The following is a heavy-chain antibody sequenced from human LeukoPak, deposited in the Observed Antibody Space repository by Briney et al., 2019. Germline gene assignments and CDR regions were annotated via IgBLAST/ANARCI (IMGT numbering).Heavy chain of an antibody. J-gene: IGHJ5*02. Sequence: PGGSLRLSCAASGFTFSSYEMNWVRQAPGKGLEWVSYIDSSGNTIDYVDSVKGRFTISRDNAKNSLYLQMNSLRAEDTAVYYCARDGLRDYGGNWFDPWGQGTLVTVSS. CDR2: IDSSGNTI. CDR3: ARDGLRDYGGNWFDP. CDR1: GFTFSSYE. V-gene: IGHV3-48*03. D-gene: IGHD4/OR15-4a*01.